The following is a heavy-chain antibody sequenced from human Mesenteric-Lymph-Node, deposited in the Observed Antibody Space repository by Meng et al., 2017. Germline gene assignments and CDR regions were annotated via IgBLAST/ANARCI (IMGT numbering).Heavy chain of an antibody. CDR3: ATHNWNDLGWFDP. CDR2: ISASGGST. D-gene: IGHD1-1*01. V-gene: IGHV3-23*01. CDR1: GITFNTHA. J-gene: IGHJ5*02. Sequence: GESLKISCAASGITFNTHAMSWVRQAQGKGLEWVSTISASGGSTYYADSVKGRFTISRDNSKNTLYLQMNGLRAEDTAVYSCATHNWNDLGWFDPWGQGTLVTVSS.